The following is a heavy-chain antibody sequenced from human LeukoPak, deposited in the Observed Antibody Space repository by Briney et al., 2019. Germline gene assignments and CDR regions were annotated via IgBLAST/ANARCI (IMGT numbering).Heavy chain of an antibody. J-gene: IGHJ4*02. Sequence: GGSLRLSCAASGLSYSDSYMTWIRQAPGKGLEWVSTIGTTDDTYYADSVKGRFTISRDNYKDTLYLQMHSLGAEDTAIYYCAKSRIVDHRGYFDYWGQGTLVTVSS. D-gene: IGHD2-15*01. CDR1: GLSYSDSY. CDR3: AKSRIVDHRGYFDY. CDR2: IGTTDDT. V-gene: IGHV3-23*01.